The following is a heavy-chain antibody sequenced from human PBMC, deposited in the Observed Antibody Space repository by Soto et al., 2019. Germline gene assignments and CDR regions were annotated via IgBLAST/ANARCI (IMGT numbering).Heavy chain of an antibody. V-gene: IGHV3-23*04. D-gene: IGHD1-26*01. CDR3: ARGTHSYSGSHELDA. J-gene: IGHJ5*02. Sequence: EVQLVESGGRLVQRGGSLRLSCSGSGFIFGDHVMDWVRQAPGKGLEWVAGISGSGNSPFFRDSVKGRFTISRDNSKNTVYLEMNNLRDEDSAMYFCARGTHSYSGSHELDAWGLGTLVTVCS. CDR2: ISGSGNSP. CDR1: GFIFGDHV.